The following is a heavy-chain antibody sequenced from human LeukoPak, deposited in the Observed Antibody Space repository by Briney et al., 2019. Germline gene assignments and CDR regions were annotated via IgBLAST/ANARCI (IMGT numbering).Heavy chain of an antibody. Sequence: PGGSLRLSCAASGFTFSSYAMSWVRQAPGKGLEWVSAISGSGGSTYYADSVKGRFTISRDNSKNTLYLQMNSLRAEDTAVYYCARSRNDYGDSIDYWGQGILVTVSS. CDR3: ARSRNDYGDSIDY. V-gene: IGHV3-23*01. J-gene: IGHJ4*02. D-gene: IGHD4-17*01. CDR1: GFTFSSYA. CDR2: ISGSGGST.